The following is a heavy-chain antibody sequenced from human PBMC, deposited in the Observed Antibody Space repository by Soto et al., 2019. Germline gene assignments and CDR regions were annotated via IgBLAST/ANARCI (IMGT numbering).Heavy chain of an antibody. Sequence: ASVKVSCKSSGDTFTSYYMHWVRQAPGQGLEWMGIINPSGGSTSYAQKFQGRVTMTRDTSTSTVYMELSSLRSEDTAVYYCAVSMVRGVIPDYWGQGTLVTVSS. V-gene: IGHV1-46*03. D-gene: IGHD3-10*01. J-gene: IGHJ4*02. CDR2: INPSGGST. CDR3: AVSMVRGVIPDY. CDR1: GDTFTSYY.